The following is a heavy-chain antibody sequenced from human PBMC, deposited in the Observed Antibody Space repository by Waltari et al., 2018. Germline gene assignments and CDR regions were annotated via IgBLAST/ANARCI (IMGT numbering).Heavy chain of an antibody. CDR1: GGSFSGYY. Sequence: QVQLQQWGAGLLKPSETLSLTCAVYGGSFSGYYWSWIRQPPGKGLEWIGEINHSGSTNYNPFLKSRVTISVDTSKNQFSRKLRSVTAADTAVYYCARVPYSSSSVNWFDPWGQGTLVTVSS. CDR2: INHSGST. J-gene: IGHJ5*02. V-gene: IGHV4-34*01. CDR3: ARVPYSSSSVNWFDP. D-gene: IGHD6-6*01.